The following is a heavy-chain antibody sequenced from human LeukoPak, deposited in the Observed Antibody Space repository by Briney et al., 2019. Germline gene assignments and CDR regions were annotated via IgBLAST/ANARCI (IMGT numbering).Heavy chain of an antibody. CDR1: GASISNYY. CDR3: ARYAATGGPNWFDP. J-gene: IGHJ5*02. CDR2: IHNTGRT. Sequence: PSETLSLTCTVSGASISNYYWSWTRQPPGKGLEWIGYIHNTGRTNYNPSLKSRVTISADTSKNQFSLRLSSVTAAYTAIYYCARYAATGGPNWFDPWGPGTLVTVSS. D-gene: IGHD2-15*01. V-gene: IGHV4-59*01.